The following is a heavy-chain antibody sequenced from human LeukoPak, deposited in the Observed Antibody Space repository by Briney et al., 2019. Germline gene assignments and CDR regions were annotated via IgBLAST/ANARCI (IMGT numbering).Heavy chain of an antibody. Sequence: TSETLSLTCSVSGGSIISSTYYWGWIRQPPGKGLEWIGSIFYSGTTDYNPSLKSRVTISVDTSKNQFSLKMRSVTAADTAVYYCARRPPHRTFDYWGQGTLVTVSS. CDR3: ARRPPHRTFDY. D-gene: IGHD1/OR15-1a*01. V-gene: IGHV4-39*07. CDR2: IFYSGTT. CDR1: GGSIISSTYY. J-gene: IGHJ4*02.